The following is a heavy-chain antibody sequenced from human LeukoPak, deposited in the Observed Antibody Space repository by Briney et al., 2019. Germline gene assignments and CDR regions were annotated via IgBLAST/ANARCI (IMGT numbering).Heavy chain of an antibody. CDR2: IIPIFGIT. D-gene: IGHD5-18*01. Sequence: ASVKVSCKASGGTFSSYAINWVRQAPGQGLEWMGRIIPIFGITNYAHKFQGRVTITADESTSTAYMELSSLRSEDTAAYYCARDLTLNRYSYGQRSTYYFDYWGQGTLVTVSS. CDR3: ARDLTLNRYSYGQRSTYYFDY. J-gene: IGHJ4*02. CDR1: GGTFSSYA. V-gene: IGHV1-69*13.